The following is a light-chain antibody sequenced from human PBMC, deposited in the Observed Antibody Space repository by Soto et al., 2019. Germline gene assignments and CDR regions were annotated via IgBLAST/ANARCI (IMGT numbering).Light chain of an antibody. J-gene: IGLJ2*01. CDR3: GAWATSITAVV. Sequence: QSVLTQPPSVSAAPGQKVIISCSGNSSNIGKNYVFWYQQFPGTAPKLLIYDNYKRPSGIPDRFSVSKSGASATLSITGLHTEDEADYYCGAWATSITAVVFGGGTKLTVL. V-gene: IGLV1-51*01. CDR1: SSNIGKNY. CDR2: DNY.